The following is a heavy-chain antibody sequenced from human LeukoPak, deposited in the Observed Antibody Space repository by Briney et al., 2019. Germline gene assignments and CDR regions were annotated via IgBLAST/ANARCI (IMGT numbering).Heavy chain of an antibody. CDR1: GLTISSYS. V-gene: IGHV3-7*01. Sequence: GGSLRLSCAASGLTISSYSMNWVRQAPGKGLEWVANIKQDGSEKYYVDSVKGRFTISRDNAKNSLYLQMNSLRAEDTAVYYCARAGITPFDYWGQGTLVTVSS. J-gene: IGHJ4*02. CDR2: IKQDGSEK. CDR3: ARAGITPFDY. D-gene: IGHD1-7*01.